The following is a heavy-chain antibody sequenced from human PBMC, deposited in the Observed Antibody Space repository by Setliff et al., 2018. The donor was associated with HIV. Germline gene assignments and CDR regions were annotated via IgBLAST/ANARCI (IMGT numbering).Heavy chain of an antibody. CDR3: AREGSSGYTGWFDH. Sequence: GGSLRLSCVASGFFFSSYGFHWVRQTPGKGLEWVAAIWYDGTNEYYADSVEGRFTVSRDNARNSLFLQMNNLRVEDTAVYYCAREGSSGYTGWFDHWGQGTLVTVSS. J-gene: IGHJ5*02. CDR2: IWYDGTNE. CDR1: GFFFSSYG. D-gene: IGHD3-22*01. V-gene: IGHV3-33*01.